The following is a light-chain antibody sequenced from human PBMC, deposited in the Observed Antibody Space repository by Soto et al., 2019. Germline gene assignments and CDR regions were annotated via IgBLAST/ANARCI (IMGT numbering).Light chain of an antibody. Sequence: EIVVTQSPGTLSLSPGERATLSCRASQSVSSSYLAWYQQKPGQAPRLLIYGASSRATGIPDRFSGSGSGTDFTLTISRLEPEDFAVYYCQQYGSSPRTFGPGTRLEIK. V-gene: IGKV3-20*01. CDR1: QSVSSSY. CDR2: GAS. J-gene: IGKJ5*01. CDR3: QQYGSSPRT.